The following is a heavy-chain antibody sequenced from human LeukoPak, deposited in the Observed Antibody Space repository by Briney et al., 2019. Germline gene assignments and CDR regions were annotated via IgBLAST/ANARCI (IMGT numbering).Heavy chain of an antibody. D-gene: IGHD4-17*01. V-gene: IGHV3-74*01. CDR3: ARDDSYGDYPGFDY. J-gene: IGHJ4*02. Sequence: GGSLRLSCAASGFTFSSYWMHWVRQAPGKGLVWVSRIESDGSSTSYADSVKGRFTISRDNAKNSLYLQMNSLRAEDTAVYYCARDDSYGDYPGFDYWGQGTLVTVSS. CDR1: GFTFSSYW. CDR2: IESDGSST.